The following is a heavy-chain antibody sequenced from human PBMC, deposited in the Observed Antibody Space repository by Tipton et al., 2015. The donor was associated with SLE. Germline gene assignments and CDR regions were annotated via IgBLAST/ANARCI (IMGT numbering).Heavy chain of an antibody. V-gene: IGHV4-34*01. CDR3: AREGPIYYYMDV. Sequence: GLVKPSETLSLTCAVYGGSVSGYYWTWIRQAPGKGLEWIGEVNHRGGTNYNPSLKSRITMSVDTSKNQFSLNLSSVTAADTAVDYCAREGPIYYYMDVWGKGTTVTVSS. CDR1: GGSVSGYY. J-gene: IGHJ6*03. CDR2: VNHRGGT.